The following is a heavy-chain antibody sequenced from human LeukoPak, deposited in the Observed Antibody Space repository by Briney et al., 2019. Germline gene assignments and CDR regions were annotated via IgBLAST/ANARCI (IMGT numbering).Heavy chain of an antibody. CDR3: ARVLVVPAATHFNY. CDR2: IYYSGST. D-gene: IGHD2-2*01. J-gene: IGHJ4*02. Sequence: PSETLSLTCTVSGGSISSSSYYWGWIRQPPGKGLEWIGSIYYSGSTYYNPSLKSRVTISVDTSKNQFSLKLSSVTAADTAVYYCARVLVVPAATHFNYWGQGTLVTVSS. V-gene: IGHV4-39*01. CDR1: GGSISSSSYY.